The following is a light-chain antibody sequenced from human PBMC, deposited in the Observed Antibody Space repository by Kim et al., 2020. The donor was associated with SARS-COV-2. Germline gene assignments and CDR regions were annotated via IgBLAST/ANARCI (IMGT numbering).Light chain of an antibody. Sequence: SPGERATLSCRASPSVRNTYVAWYQQKPGQAPRLLIYDTSSRATGIADRFSGSGSGTDFTLTISRLEPEDFAVFYCQHYGSPTLTFGGGTKVDIK. J-gene: IGKJ4*01. CDR1: PSVRNTY. CDR2: DTS. V-gene: IGKV3-20*01. CDR3: QHYGSPTLT.